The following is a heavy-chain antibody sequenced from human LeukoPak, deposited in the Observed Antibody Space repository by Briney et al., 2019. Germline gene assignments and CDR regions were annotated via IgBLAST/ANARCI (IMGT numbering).Heavy chain of an antibody. CDR1: GYTFSAYC. CDR2: INPKSGGT. Sequence: GASVKVSCKASGYTFSAYCMHWVRQAPGQGLEWMGWINPKSGGTNYAQKFQGRVTMTRDTSISTAYMELSSLRSDDTALYYCARGREVAGTVSYWGQGTLVTVSS. J-gene: IGHJ4*02. D-gene: IGHD6-19*01. V-gene: IGHV1-2*02. CDR3: ARGREVAGTVSY.